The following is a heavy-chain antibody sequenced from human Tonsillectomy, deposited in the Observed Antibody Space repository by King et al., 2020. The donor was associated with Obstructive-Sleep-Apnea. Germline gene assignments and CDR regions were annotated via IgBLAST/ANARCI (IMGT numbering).Heavy chain of an antibody. D-gene: IGHD3-16*01. Sequence: VQLQQWGAGLLKPSETLSLTCAVYGGSFSNYYWGWIRQPPGKGLEWIGEINQNGGSNYNPSLESRVTISLDTSNYQFSLKLNSVTAADTAVYYCARGDLGLYWYFDLWGRGTLVTVSS. CDR2: INQNGGS. CDR3: ARGDLGLYWYFDL. CDR1: GGSFSNYY. J-gene: IGHJ2*01. V-gene: IGHV4-34*01.